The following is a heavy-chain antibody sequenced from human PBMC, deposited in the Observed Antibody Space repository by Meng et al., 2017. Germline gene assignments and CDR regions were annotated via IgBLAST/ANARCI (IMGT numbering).Heavy chain of an antibody. D-gene: IGHD3-22*01. Sequence: QVQLQQWGAGLVKPSQTLSLTCAVSGGSISSGGYSWSWIRQPPGKGLEWIGYIYHSGSTYYNPSLKSRVTISVDRSKNQFSLKLSSVTAADTAVYYCARDRGSYDSSGYYYWGQGTLVTVSS. CDR3: ARDRGSYDSSGYYY. CDR2: IYHSGST. J-gene: IGHJ4*02. CDR1: GGSISSGGYS. V-gene: IGHV4-30-2*01.